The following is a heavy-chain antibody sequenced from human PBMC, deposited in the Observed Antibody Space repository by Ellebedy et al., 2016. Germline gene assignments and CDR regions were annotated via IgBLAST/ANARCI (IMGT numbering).Heavy chain of an antibody. D-gene: IGHD3-10*01. Sequence: GGSLRLSCVASGSTLSRYWMTWFRQAPGKGPEWVSAVVGSGERTFYADSVKGRFTISRDNSKNRLYLQMSSLKVEDTATYYCANVGGSGTYYNGYWGQGTLVTVSS. V-gene: IGHV3-23*01. J-gene: IGHJ4*02. CDR3: ANVGGSGTYYNGY. CDR1: GSTLSRYW. CDR2: VVGSGERT.